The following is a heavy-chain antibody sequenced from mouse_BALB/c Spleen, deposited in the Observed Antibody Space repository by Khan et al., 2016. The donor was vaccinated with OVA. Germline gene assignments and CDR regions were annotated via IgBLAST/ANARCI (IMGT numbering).Heavy chain of an antibody. D-gene: IGHD2-10*01. CDR3: ARPPYFSYTLDY. Sequence: QLLETGPELKKPGETVKISCKASGYTFTNYGMNWVKQSPGKALKWMGWINTYTGEPTYADDFKGRFAFSLETSASTAYLQINNLKNEDTATYFCARPPYFSYTLDYWGQGTSVTVSS. J-gene: IGHJ4*01. CDR1: GYTFTNYG. V-gene: IGHV9-3-1*01. CDR2: INTYTGEP.